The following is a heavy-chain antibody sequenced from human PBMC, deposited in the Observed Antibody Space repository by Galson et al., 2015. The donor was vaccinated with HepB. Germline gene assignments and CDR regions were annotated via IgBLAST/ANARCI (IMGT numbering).Heavy chain of an antibody. D-gene: IGHD5-18*01. CDR3: ARDYLIQLWLGDAFDI. J-gene: IGHJ3*02. CDR2: INWNGGST. CDR1: GFTFDDYG. Sequence: SLRLSCAASGFTFDDYGMSWVRQAPGKGLEWVSGINWNGGSTGYADSVKGRFTISRDNAKNSLYLQMNSLRAEDTALYYCARDYLIQLWLGDAFDIWGQGTMVTVSS. V-gene: IGHV3-20*04.